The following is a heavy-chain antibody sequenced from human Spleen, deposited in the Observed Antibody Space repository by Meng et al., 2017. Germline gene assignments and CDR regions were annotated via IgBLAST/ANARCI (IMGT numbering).Heavy chain of an antibody. CDR3: ARGVTDGSGWYGAFDI. CDR1: EFTLSRYA. CDR2: INWNSGNI. J-gene: IGHJ3*02. Sequence: SLKISCAAPEFTLSRYAMTWVRQAPGKGLERVSGINWNSGNIGSADSVKGRFTTSRDNAKNSLYLQMNSLRAEDTALYYCARGVTDGSGWYGAFDIWGQGKVVTVSS. V-gene: IGHV3-9*01. D-gene: IGHD6-19*01.